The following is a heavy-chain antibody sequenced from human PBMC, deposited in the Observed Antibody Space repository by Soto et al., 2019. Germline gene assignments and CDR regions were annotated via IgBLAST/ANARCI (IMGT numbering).Heavy chain of an antibody. V-gene: IGHV3-72*01. CDR1: GFTFTDHH. J-gene: IGHJ4*02. Sequence: EVQLVESGGGLVQPGGSLRLSCAASGFTFTDHHMDWVRQAPGKGLECVARSKNKVNSYTTEYAASVQGRFTISRDESKYALYLQMDSLKTEDTAVYYCSRDSMSYSFDYWGQGILVTVSS. D-gene: IGHD1-26*01. CDR2: SKNKVNSYTT. CDR3: SRDSMSYSFDY.